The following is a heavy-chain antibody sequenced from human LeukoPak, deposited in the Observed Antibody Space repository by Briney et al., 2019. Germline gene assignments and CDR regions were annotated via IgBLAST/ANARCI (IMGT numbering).Heavy chain of an antibody. Sequence: PSETLSLTCTVSGGYISSYYWSWIRQPAGKGLEWIGRIYTSGSTNYNPSLKSRVTMSVDTSKNQFSLKLSSVTAADTAVYYCARGSRGYSYGSFDYWGQGTLVTVSS. V-gene: IGHV4-4*07. CDR1: GGYISSYY. J-gene: IGHJ4*02. CDR3: ARGSRGYSYGSFDY. D-gene: IGHD5-18*01. CDR2: IYTSGST.